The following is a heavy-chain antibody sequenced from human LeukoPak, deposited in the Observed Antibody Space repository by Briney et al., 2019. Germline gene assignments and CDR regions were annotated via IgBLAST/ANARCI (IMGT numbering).Heavy chain of an antibody. CDR1: GYTFTSYG. CDR3: AREKVTMIVVAYFDY. V-gene: IGHV1-18*01. CDR2: ISAYNGNT. D-gene: IGHD3-22*01. J-gene: IGHJ4*02. Sequence: ASVKVSCKASGYTFTSYGISWVRQAPGQGLEWMGWISAYNGNTNYAQKLQGRVTMTTDTSTSTAYMELRSLRSDDTAVYYCAREKVTMIVVAYFDYWGQGTLDTVSS.